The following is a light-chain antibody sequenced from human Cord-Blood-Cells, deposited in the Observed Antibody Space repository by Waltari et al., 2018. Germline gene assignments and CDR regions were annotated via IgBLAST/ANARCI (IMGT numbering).Light chain of an antibody. CDR1: RSHIGAGYD. CDR3: QSYDSSLSGSV. V-gene: IGLV1-40*01. J-gene: IGLJ2*01. Sequence: QSVLTQPPSVSGAPGQRVTISCTGSRSHIGAGYDVHWYQQLPGTAPKLLIYGNSNRPSGVPDRVSGSKSGTSASLAITGLQAEDEADYYCQSYDSSLSGSVFGGGTKLTVL. CDR2: GNS.